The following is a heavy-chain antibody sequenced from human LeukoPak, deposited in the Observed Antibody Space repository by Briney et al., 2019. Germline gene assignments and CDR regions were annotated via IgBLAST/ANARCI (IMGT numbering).Heavy chain of an antibody. J-gene: IGHJ4*02. Sequence: TSAETLSLTCTVSGGAISSYYWSWIRQPPGKGLEWIGYICYSGSTNYNPALKSRVTISVDTSKNQFSLKLMSVTDADTDVYYCARGDVVVSLDYWGQGTLVTVSS. V-gene: IGHV4-59*01. D-gene: IGHD2-2*01. CDR1: GGAISSYY. CDR3: ARGDVVVSLDY. CDR2: ICYSGST.